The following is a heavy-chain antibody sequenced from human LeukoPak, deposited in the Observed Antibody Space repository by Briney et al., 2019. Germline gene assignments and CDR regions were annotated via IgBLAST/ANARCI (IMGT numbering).Heavy chain of an antibody. D-gene: IGHD6-13*01. CDR2: IYHSGST. V-gene: IGHV4-4*02. J-gene: IGHJ4*02. Sequence: PSETLSLTCAVSGGSISSSNWWSWVRQPPGKGLEWIGEIYHSGSTNYNPSLKSRVTISVDKSKNQFSLKLSSVTAADTAVYYCARGQSSSWYFFDYWGQGTLVTVSS. CDR3: ARGQSSSWYFFDY. CDR1: GGSISSSNW.